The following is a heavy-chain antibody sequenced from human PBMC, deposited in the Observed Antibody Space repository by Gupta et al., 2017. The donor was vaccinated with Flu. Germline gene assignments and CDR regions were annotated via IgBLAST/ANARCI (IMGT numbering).Heavy chain of an antibody. CDR3: AKDLWRVSSPTQSSFYYYGMDV. Sequence: EVELSQCGGGCVQPGGSLILTCPASGFAFESSAMSWVRQAPGGGLEYIACIGGSGEGSYYADSVKGRFTVSRDNSRNTLYLQTNSLRADDSAVYYGAKDLWRVSSPTQSSFYYYGMDVWGQGTTVTVSS. D-gene: IGHD6-6*01. J-gene: IGHJ6*02. V-gene: IGHV3-23*01. CDR2: IGGSGEGS. CDR1: GFAFESSA.